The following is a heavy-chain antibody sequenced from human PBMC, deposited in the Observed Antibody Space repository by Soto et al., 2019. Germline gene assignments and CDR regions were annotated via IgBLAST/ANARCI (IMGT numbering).Heavy chain of an antibody. J-gene: IGHJ5*01. CDR2: INPNSGGT. CDR3: ARGTMIVVLNWFDS. V-gene: IGHV1-2*02. D-gene: IGHD3-22*01. Sequence: ASVKVSFKASGYTFTGHYVHWVRQAPGQGLEWMGWINPNSGGTNYAQDFQGRVTMTRDTSINTTYMDLSGLRSEDTAVYYCARGTMIVVLNWFDSWGQGTLVTVSS. CDR1: GYTFTGHY.